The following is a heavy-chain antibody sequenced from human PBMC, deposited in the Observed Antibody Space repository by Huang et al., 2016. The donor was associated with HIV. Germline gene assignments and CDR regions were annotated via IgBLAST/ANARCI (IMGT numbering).Heavy chain of an antibody. V-gene: IGHV1-24*01. CDR1: GYTLTELS. Sequence: QVQLVQSGAEVKKPGASVKVSCKVSGYTLTELSMHCVRQAPGKGLEWMGGFEPEEGETKYAQKVQGRVTMTEDTSTDTAYMELSSLRSEDTAVYYCATVYRRFRNHDSGDYYFDYWDQGTLVTVSS. CDR2: FEPEEGET. J-gene: IGHJ4*02. CDR3: ATVYRRFRNHDSGDYYFDY. D-gene: IGHD3-22*01.